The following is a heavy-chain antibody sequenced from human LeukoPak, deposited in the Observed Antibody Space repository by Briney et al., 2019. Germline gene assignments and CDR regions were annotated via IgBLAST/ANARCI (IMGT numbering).Heavy chain of an antibody. V-gene: IGHV3-48*03. CDR1: GFTFSSYE. Sequence: GGSLRLSCAASGFTFSSYEMNWVRQAPGKGLGWVPFISSSGNTIYYADSVKGRFIISRDNAKNSLYLQMNSLRTEDTAVYYCARERPGEDTFGIWGQGTMVTVSS. D-gene: IGHD7-27*01. CDR3: ARERPGEDTFGI. J-gene: IGHJ3*02. CDR2: ISSSGNTI.